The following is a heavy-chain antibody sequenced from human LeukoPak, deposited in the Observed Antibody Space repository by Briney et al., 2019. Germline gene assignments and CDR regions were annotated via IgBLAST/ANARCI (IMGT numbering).Heavy chain of an antibody. V-gene: IGHV4-59*08. CDR1: GGSISSYY. CDR2: IYYSGGT. Sequence: SETLSLTCTVSGGSISSYYWTWIRRPPGKGLGLEWIGYIYYSGGTNYNPSLKSRVTISIDTSKNQVSLKLSSVTAAGTAVYYCARLWDSSSSLDYWGQGTLVTVSP. J-gene: IGHJ4*02. CDR3: ARLWDSSSSLDY. D-gene: IGHD6-6*01.